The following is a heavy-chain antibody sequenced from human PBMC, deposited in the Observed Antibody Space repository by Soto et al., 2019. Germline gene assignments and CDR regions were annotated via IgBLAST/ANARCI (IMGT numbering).Heavy chain of an antibody. J-gene: IGHJ4*02. Sequence: KLSRKSSGGTFSIYIISLGRKTPGQGLEWMGRIIPILGIANYAQKFQGSVTITADKSTSTAYMELSSLRSEDTAVYYCAGYCSSTSCRYFDYWGQGTLVTVSS. CDR2: IIPILGIA. CDR3: AGYCSSTSCRYFDY. CDR1: GGTFSIYI. V-gene: IGHV1-69*02. D-gene: IGHD2-2*01.